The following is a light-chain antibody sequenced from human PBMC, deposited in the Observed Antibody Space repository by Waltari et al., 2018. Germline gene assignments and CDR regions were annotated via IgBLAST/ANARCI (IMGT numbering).Light chain of an antibody. J-gene: IGKJ4*01. Sequence: DIQLTQSPSFLSASIGDRVTITCRASQGISSYLAWYQQKPGTAPKLLIYSASTLQSGVPSRFSGSGSGTEFTLTISSLQPEDFATDYCQELQTYPQSLTFGGGTKVEI. CDR2: SAS. V-gene: IGKV1-9*01. CDR1: QGISSY. CDR3: QELQTYPQSLT.